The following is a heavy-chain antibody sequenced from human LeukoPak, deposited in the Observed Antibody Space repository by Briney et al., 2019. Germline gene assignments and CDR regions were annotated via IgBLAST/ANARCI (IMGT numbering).Heavy chain of an antibody. CDR2: ISSSSNTI. CDR3: AKGRGWEASYYYYYMDV. CDR1: GFTSSIYS. V-gene: IGHV3-48*01. J-gene: IGHJ6*03. Sequence: GGSLRLSCTASGFTSSIYSTNWVRQAPGKGLEWVSYISSSSNTIHYADSVKGRFTISRDNAKNSLYLQMNSLRAEDTAVYYCAKGRGWEASYYYYYMDVWGKGTTVTISS. D-gene: IGHD1-26*01.